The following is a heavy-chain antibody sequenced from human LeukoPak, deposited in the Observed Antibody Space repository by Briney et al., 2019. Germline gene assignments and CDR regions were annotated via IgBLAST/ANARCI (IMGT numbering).Heavy chain of an antibody. CDR2: ISWNSGSI. Sequence: GRSLRLSCAASGFTFDDYAMHWVRQAPGKGLEWVSGISWNSGSIGYADSVKGRFTISRDNAKNSLYLQMNSLRAEDTALYYCAKDLRAAAGTLADAFDIWGQGTMVTVSS. D-gene: IGHD6-13*01. CDR1: GFTFDDYA. J-gene: IGHJ3*02. CDR3: AKDLRAAAGTLADAFDI. V-gene: IGHV3-9*01.